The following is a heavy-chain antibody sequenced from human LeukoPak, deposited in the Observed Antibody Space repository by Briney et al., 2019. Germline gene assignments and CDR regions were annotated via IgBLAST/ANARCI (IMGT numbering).Heavy chain of an antibody. J-gene: IGHJ4*02. Sequence: GRSLRLSCAASGFTFSSYAMHWVRQAPGKGLEWVAVISYDGSNKYYADSVKGRFTISRDNSKNTLYLQMNSLRAEDTAVYHCARDTGADYWGQGTLVTVSS. CDR3: ARDTGADY. CDR2: ISYDGSNK. D-gene: IGHD3-10*01. V-gene: IGHV3-30*04. CDR1: GFTFSSYA.